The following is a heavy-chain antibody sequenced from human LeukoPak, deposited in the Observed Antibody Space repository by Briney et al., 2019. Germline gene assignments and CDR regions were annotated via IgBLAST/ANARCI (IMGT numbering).Heavy chain of an antibody. CDR2: IKNDGSDK. CDR1: GFSFSAAW. V-gene: IGHV3-7*01. Sequence: GGSLRLSCAASGFSFSAAWMTWVRQAPGKGLEWVATIKNDGSDKYYVDSVKGRFTLSRDNAKNLVYLQMNSLRVEDTAVYYCVNLGYSDGGQGTLVSVSS. D-gene: IGHD5-12*01. CDR3: VNLGYSD. J-gene: IGHJ4*02.